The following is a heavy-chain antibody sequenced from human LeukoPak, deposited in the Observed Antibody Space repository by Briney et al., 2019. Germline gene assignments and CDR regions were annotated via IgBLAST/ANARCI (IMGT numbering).Heavy chain of an antibody. CDR3: ARETVGYWFLGYYYGMDV. CDR1: GFTFSSYG. V-gene: IGHV3-33*01. Sequence: GGSLRLSCAASGFTFSSYGMHWVRQAPGKGLEWVAVIWYDGSNKYHADSVKGRFTISRDNSKNTLYLQMNSLRAEDTAVYYCARETVGYWFLGYYYGMDVWGQGTTVTVSS. D-gene: IGHD2-15*01. CDR2: IWYDGSNK. J-gene: IGHJ6*02.